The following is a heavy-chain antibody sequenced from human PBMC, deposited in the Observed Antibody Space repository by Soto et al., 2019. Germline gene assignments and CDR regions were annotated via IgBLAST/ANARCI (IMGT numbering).Heavy chain of an antibody. D-gene: IGHD1-1*01. V-gene: IGHV4-59*01. CDR2: IYYSGST. CDR3: ARGDDAFFYYGLDV. CDR1: GGSISSYY. Sequence: PSETLSLTCTVSGGSISSYYWSWIRQPPGKGLEWIGCIYYSGSTNYNPSLKSRVTISVDTSKNQFSLKLSSVTAADTAVYYCARGDDAFFYYGLDVWGQGITVTVSS. J-gene: IGHJ6*02.